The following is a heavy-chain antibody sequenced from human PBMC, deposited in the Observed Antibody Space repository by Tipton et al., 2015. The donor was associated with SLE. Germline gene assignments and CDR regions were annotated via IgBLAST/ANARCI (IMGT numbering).Heavy chain of an antibody. Sequence: TLSLTCTVSGASISTYYWTWIRQPPGKGLEWIGHIHHIGGTDYNPSLKSRVTISVDTSKNQFSLKLSSVTAADTAVYYCARAFRETRTYYYYYMDVWGKGTTVTVSS. J-gene: IGHJ6*03. D-gene: IGHD3-10*01. V-gene: IGHV4-59*01. CDR2: IHHIGGT. CDR3: ARAFRETRTYYYYYMDV. CDR1: GASISTYY.